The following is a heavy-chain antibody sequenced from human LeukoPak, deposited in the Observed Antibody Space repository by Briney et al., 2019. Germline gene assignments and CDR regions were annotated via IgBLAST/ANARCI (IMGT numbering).Heavy chain of an antibody. CDR3: AKDRGYSGYDYPFPPDY. Sequence: GGSLRLSCAASGFTFSSYGMSRVRQAPGKGLEWVSAISGSGGSTYYADSVKGRFTISRDNSKNTLYLQMNSLRAEDTAVYYCAKDRGYSGYDYPFPPDYWGQGTLVTVSS. CDR2: ISGSGGST. J-gene: IGHJ4*02. V-gene: IGHV3-23*01. CDR1: GFTFSSYG. D-gene: IGHD5-12*01.